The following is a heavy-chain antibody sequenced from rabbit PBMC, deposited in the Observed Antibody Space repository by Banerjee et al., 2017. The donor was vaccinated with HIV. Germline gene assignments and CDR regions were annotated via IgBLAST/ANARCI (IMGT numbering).Heavy chain of an antibody. Sequence: QSLEESGGDLVKPGASLTLTCTASGFSFSSSYYMCWVRQAPGKGLEWIACIYAGSSSSTYYASWAKGRFTISKTSSTTLTLQMTSLTAADTATYFRARSSNYYRNNLWGQGTLVTVS. V-gene: IGHV1S40*01. CDR3: ARSSNYYRNNL. CDR1: GFSFSSSYY. D-gene: IGHD8-1*01. CDR2: IYAGSSSST. J-gene: IGHJ4*01.